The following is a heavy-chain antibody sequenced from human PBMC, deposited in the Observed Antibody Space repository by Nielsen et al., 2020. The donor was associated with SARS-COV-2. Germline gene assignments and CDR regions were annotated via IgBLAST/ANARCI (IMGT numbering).Heavy chain of an antibody. Sequence: GESLKISCTASGFTFSTYAMSWVRQAPGKGLEWVSAISVSGSTTYYTDSVKGRFTISRDNAKNSLYLQMNSLRAEDTAVYYCAREGRKLPLDYWGQGTLVTVSS. V-gene: IGHV3-23*01. CDR2: ISVSGSTT. CDR1: GFTFSTYA. J-gene: IGHJ4*02. D-gene: IGHD5-24*01. CDR3: AREGRKLPLDY.